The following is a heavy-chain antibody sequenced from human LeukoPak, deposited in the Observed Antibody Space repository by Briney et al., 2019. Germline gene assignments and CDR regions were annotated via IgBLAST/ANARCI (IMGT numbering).Heavy chain of an antibody. V-gene: IGHV1-2*02. J-gene: IGHJ4*02. CDR3: ARDRYGDGLAHFDY. Sequence: GSSVKVSCKASGYTFTRYAMHWVRQAPGHGLEWMGWITPSGGTNYPQKCQGRVVITRHQSITPAYMDLSRLTSDDTAVYYCARDRYGDGLAHFDYWGQGALLSVSS. CDR2: ITPSGGT. CDR1: GYTFTRYA. D-gene: IGHD5-24*01.